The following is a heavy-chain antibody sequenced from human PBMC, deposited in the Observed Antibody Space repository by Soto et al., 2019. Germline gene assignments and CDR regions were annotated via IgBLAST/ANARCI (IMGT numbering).Heavy chain of an antibody. V-gene: IGHV3-30*03. Sequence: GGSLRLSCAASGFSFSTYGMHWVRQAPGKGLEWVAFISNDGSNKYYADSVKGRFTISRDNSKNTLYLQMNTLRAEDTAVYYCARDQRALLAVYGMDVWGQGTTVTVSS. CDR3: ARDQRALLAVYGMDV. CDR2: ISNDGSNK. CDR1: GFSFSTYG. J-gene: IGHJ6*02.